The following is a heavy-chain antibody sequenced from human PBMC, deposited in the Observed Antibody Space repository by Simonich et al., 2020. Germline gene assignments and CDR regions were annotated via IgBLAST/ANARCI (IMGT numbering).Heavy chain of an antibody. CDR2: INPNRGGT. D-gene: IGHD7-27*01. CDR3: ARGPRWTGDDAFDI. Sequence: QVQLVQSGAEVKKPGASVKVSCKASGYTFTGYYMHWVRQAPGQGLEWMGGINPNRGGTNYAQKFQGRVNMTRDTSISTAYMELSRLRSDDTAVYYCARGPRWTGDDAFDIWGQGTMVTVSS. CDR1: GYTFTGYY. J-gene: IGHJ3*02. V-gene: IGHV1-2*02.